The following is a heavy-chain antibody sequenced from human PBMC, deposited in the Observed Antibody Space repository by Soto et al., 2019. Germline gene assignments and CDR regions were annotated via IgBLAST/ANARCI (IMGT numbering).Heavy chain of an antibody. CDR3: AGERDYDFWSGYSHWYFDL. D-gene: IGHD3-3*01. CDR2: IYYSGST. Sequence: SETLSLTCTVSGGSISSYYWSWIRPPPGKGLEWIGYIYYSGSTNYNPSLKSRVTISVDTSKNQFSLKLSSVTAADTAVYYWAGERDYDFWSGYSHWYFDLWGRGTLVTVSS. CDR1: GGSISSYY. J-gene: IGHJ2*01. V-gene: IGHV4-59*01.